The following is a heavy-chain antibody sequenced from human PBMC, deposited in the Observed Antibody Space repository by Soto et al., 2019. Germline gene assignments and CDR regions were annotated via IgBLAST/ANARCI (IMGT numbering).Heavy chain of an antibody. D-gene: IGHD2-15*01. J-gene: IGHJ6*03. CDR2: IKSKTEGETT. CDR1: GFNFSNAW. CDR3: TFALGVVAGAFYYYMDV. V-gene: IGHV3-15*01. Sequence: GGSLRLSCAASGFNFSNAWMSWVRQAPGKGLEWVGRIKSKTEGETTEYAAPLKGRFTISRDDSKNTLYLQMNSLKTEDTAVYYCTFALGVVAGAFYYYMDVWGKGTTVTVSS.